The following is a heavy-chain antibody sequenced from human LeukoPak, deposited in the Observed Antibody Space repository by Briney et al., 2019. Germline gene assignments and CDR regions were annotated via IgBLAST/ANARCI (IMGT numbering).Heavy chain of an antibody. CDR2: ISGSGGST. Sequence: GGSLRLSCAASGFTFSSYAMSWVRQAPGKGLEWVSAISGSGGSTYYADSVKGRFTISRDNSKNTLYLQMNSLRAEDTAVYYCAKDTGRGPYSSWYEGYYFDYWGQGTLVTVSS. D-gene: IGHD6-13*01. CDR1: GFTFSSYA. CDR3: AKDTGRGPYSSWYEGYYFDY. V-gene: IGHV3-23*01. J-gene: IGHJ4*02.